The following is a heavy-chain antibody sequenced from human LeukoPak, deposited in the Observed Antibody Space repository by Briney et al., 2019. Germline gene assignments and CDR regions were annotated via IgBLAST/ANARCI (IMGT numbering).Heavy chain of an antibody. CDR2: IYTSGST. D-gene: IGHD3-22*01. V-gene: IGHV4-61*02. J-gene: IGHJ1*01. CDR1: GYSISSGYY. CDR3: ARVQDDSSRPEYFQH. Sequence: SETLSLTCTVSGYSISSGYYWSWIRQPAGKGLEWIGRIYTSGSTNYNPSLKSRVTISVDTSKNQFSLKLSSVTAADTAVYYCARVQDDSSRPEYFQHWGQGTLVTVSS.